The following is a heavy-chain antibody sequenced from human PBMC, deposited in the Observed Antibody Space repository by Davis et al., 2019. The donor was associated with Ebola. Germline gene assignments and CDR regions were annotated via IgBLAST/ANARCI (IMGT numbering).Heavy chain of an antibody. CDR3: ARPAAAGTDWYFDL. CDR1: GGSISSYY. J-gene: IGHJ2*01. V-gene: IGHV4-59*01. CDR2: IYYSGST. Sequence: SETLSLTCTVSGGSISSYYWSWIRQPPGKGLEWIGTIYYSGSTYYNPSLKSRVTVSVDTSKNQFSLKLSSVTAADTAVYYCARPAAAGTDWYFDLWGRGTLVTVSS. D-gene: IGHD6-13*01.